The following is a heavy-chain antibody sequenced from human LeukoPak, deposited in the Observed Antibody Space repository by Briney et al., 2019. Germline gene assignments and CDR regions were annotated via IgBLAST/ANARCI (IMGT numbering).Heavy chain of an antibody. J-gene: IGHJ4*02. CDR2: ISGSGGST. Sequence: GGSLRLSCAASGFTFSSYAMSWVRQAPGKGLEWVSAISGSGGSTYYADSVKGRFTISGDNSKNTLYLQMNSLRAEDTAVYYCAKGFSSTTPRGYFDYWGQGTLVTVSS. CDR3: AKGFSSTTPRGYFDY. D-gene: IGHD2-2*01. CDR1: GFTFSSYA. V-gene: IGHV3-23*01.